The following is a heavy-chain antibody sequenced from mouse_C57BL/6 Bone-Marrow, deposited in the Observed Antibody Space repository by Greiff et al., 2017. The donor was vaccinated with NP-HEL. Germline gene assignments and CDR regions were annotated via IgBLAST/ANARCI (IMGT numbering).Heavy chain of an antibody. V-gene: IGHV1-72*01. CDR3: ARGDSSGYVWFAY. CDR2: IDPNSGGT. Sequence: KQSCKASGYTFTSYWMHWVKQRPGRGLEWIGRIDPNSGGTKYNEKFKSKATLTVDKPSSTAYMQLSSLTSEDSAVYYCARGDSSGYVWFAYWGQGTLVTVSA. CDR1: GYTFTSYW. J-gene: IGHJ3*01. D-gene: IGHD3-2*02.